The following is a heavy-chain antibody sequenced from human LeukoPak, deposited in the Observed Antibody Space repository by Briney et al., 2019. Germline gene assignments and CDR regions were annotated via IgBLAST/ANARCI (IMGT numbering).Heavy chain of an antibody. V-gene: IGHV4-34*01. J-gene: IGHJ4*02. CDR2: INHSGST. CDR1: GGSFSGYY. CDR3: ARGRRHFDY. Sequence: SETLSLTCAVYGGSFSGYYWSWIRQPPGKGLEWIGEINHSGSTNYNPSLKSRVTISVDTSKNQFSQKLSSVTAADTAVYYCARGRRHFDYWGQGTLVTVSS.